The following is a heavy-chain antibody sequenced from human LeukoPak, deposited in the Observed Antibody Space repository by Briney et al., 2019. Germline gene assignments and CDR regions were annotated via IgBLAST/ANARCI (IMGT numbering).Heavy chain of an antibody. V-gene: IGHV1-8*02. CDR1: GYTFTSYY. J-gene: IGHJ6*03. CDR2: MNPNSGNT. Sequence: ASVKVSCKASGYTFTSYYMHWVRQAPGQGLEWMGWMNPNSGNTGYAQKFQGRVTMTRNTSISTAYMELSSLRSEDTAVYYCARVKSIYYYYMDVWGKGTTVTVSS. D-gene: IGHD6-6*01. CDR3: ARVKSIYYYYMDV.